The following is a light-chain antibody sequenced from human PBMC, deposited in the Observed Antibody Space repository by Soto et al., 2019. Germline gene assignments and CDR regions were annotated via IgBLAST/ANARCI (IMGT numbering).Light chain of an antibody. V-gene: IGKV3-20*01. CDR1: QRISSSQ. Sequence: EIVLTQSPGTVSVSPGERTTLFCRASQRISSSQLAWYQQKPGRAPRLLIYGGSSRATGIPDRFSGSGSGTDFTLTISRLEPEDFAVYYCQQYGSSPRTFGQGTKVEIK. CDR2: GGS. J-gene: IGKJ1*01. CDR3: QQYGSSPRT.